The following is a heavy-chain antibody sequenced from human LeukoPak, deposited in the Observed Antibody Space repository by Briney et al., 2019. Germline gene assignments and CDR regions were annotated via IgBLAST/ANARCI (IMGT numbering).Heavy chain of an antibody. CDR3: ARVYYDYVWGSYRYQYYFDY. CDR1: GYTFTGYY. V-gene: IGHV1-2*02. CDR2: INPNCGGT. D-gene: IGHD3-16*02. Sequence: ASVKVSCKASGYTFTGYYMHWVRQAPGQGLEWMGWINPNCGGTNYAQKFQGRVTMTRDTSISTAYMELSRLRSDDTAVYYCARVYYDYVWGSYRYQYYFDYWGQGTLVTVSS. J-gene: IGHJ4*02.